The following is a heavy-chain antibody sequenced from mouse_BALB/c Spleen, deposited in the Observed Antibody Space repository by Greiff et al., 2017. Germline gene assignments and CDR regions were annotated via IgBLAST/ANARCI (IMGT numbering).Heavy chain of an antibody. D-gene: IGHD1-1*01. Sequence: VQLKQSGPELVKPGASVKMSCKASGYTFTSYVMHWVKQKPGQGLEWIGYINPYNDGTKYNEKFKGKATLTSDKSSSTAYMELSSLTSEDSAVYYCARGGGSSRNYAMDYWGQGTSVTVSS. V-gene: IGHV1-14*01. CDR3: ARGGGSSRNYAMDY. J-gene: IGHJ4*01. CDR2: INPYNDGT. CDR1: GYTFTSYV.